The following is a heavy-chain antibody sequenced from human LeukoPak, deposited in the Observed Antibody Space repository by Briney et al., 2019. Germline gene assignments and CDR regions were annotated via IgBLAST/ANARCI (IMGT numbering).Heavy chain of an antibody. CDR3: ARDLRWFGELLYSLDY. CDR2: ISGDAAAT. V-gene: IGHV3-23*01. J-gene: IGHJ4*02. Sequence: TGGSLRLSCAASGFTFRDYAMSWVRQAPGKGLEWVSGISGDAAATNYADSVKGRFTISRDNSKNTLYLQMNSLRAEDTAVYYCARDLRWFGELLYSLDYWGQGTLVTVSS. CDR1: GFTFRDYA. D-gene: IGHD3-10*01.